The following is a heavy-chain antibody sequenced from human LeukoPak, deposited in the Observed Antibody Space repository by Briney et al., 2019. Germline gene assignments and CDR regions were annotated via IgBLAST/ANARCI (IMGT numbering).Heavy chain of an antibody. D-gene: IGHD3/OR15-3a*01. J-gene: IGHJ3*02. V-gene: IGHV3-21*01. CDR1: GFTVSANY. Sequence: GGSLRLSCAASGFTVSANYMTWVRQAPGKGLEWVSSISSSSSYIYYADSVKGRFTISRDNAKNSLYLQMNSLRAEDTAVYYCARDFGREATGAFDIWGQGTMVTVSS. CDR3: ARDFGREATGAFDI. CDR2: ISSSSSYI.